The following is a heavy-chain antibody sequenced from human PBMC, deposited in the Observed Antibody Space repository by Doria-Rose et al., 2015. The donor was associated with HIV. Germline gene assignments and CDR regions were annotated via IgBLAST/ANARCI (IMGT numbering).Heavy chain of an antibody. CDR3: ARIKSSRWYHKYYFDF. CDR1: GVSLSSPGMG. V-gene: IGHV2-26*01. D-gene: IGHD6-13*01. J-gene: IGHJ4*02. Sequence: SGPVLVKPTETLTLTCTVSGVSLSSPGMGVSWIRQPPGKALEWLANFFTDDERSYKPSLKSRLTISRGTSNSQVVLTMTDMDPVDTATYYCARIKSSRWYHKYYFDFWGQGTLVIVSA. CDR2: FFTDDER.